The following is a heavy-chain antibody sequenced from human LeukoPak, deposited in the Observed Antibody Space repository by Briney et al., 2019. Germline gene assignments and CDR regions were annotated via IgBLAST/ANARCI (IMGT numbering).Heavy chain of an antibody. CDR2: ISWNSGSI. V-gene: IGHV3-9*03. CDR1: GFTFDDYA. Sequence: GGSLRLSCAASGFTFDDYAMHWVRQAPGKGLEWVSGISWNSGSIGYADSVKGRFTISRDNAKNSLYLQMNSLRAEDMALYYCAKDIGWNYVFYYFDYWGQGTLVTVSS. J-gene: IGHJ4*02. CDR3: AKDIGWNYVFYYFDY. D-gene: IGHD1-7*01.